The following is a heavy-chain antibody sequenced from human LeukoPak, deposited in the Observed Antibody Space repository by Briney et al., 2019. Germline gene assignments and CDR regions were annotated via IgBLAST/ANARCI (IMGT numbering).Heavy chain of an antibody. D-gene: IGHD2-21*02. Sequence: PSETLSLTCAVSGGSISSNNWWSWIRQPPGKGLEWIGEIFHSGSTNYNPSLKSRVTISVDKSKNQFSLKLNSVTAADTAVYYCARDCGGDSYLGAFDIWGQGTVVTVSS. CDR3: ARDCGGDSYLGAFDI. CDR2: IFHSGST. J-gene: IGHJ3*02. CDR1: GGSISSNNW. V-gene: IGHV4-4*02.